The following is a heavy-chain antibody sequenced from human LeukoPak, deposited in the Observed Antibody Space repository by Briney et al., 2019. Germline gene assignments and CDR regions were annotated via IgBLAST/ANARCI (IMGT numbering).Heavy chain of an antibody. CDR1: GDPISSGGYS. J-gene: IGHJ5*02. D-gene: IGHD3-22*01. V-gene: IGHV4-30-2*01. Sequence: PSQTLSLTCTVSGDPISSGGYSWSWIRQPPGKGLEWIGYIYHIGYISQSGNIYQNPSLKSRVTISLDTSRNQFSLKLSSVTAADTAVYYCARSPLAFYDSSGYPRVWFDPWGQGTLVTVSS. CDR2: ISQSGNI. CDR3: ARSPLAFYDSSGYPRVWFDP.